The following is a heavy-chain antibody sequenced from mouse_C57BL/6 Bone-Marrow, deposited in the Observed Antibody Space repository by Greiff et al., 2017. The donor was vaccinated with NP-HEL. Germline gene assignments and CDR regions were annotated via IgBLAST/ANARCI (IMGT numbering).Heavy chain of an antibody. V-gene: IGHV1-64*01. CDR2: IHPNSGST. CDR1: GYTFTSYW. D-gene: IGHD4-1*01. Sequence: QVQLQQSGAELVKPGASVKLSCKASGYTFTSYWMHWVKQRPGQGLEWIGMIHPNSGSTNYNEKFKSKATLTVDKSSSTAYMQLSSRTSEDSAVYYCARYILGLFDYWGQGTTLTVSS. CDR3: ARYILGLFDY. J-gene: IGHJ2*01.